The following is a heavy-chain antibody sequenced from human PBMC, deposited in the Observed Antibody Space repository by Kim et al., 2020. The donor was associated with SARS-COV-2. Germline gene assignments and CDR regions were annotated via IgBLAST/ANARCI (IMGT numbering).Heavy chain of an antibody. CDR2: IYPGDSDT. J-gene: IGHJ3*02. V-gene: IGHV5-51*01. D-gene: IGHD3-9*01. CDR3: ARDDSHSEYFDWLLSIDGAFDI. Sequence: GESLKISCKGSGYSFTSYWIGWVRQMPGKGLEWMGIIYPGDSDTRYSPSFQGQVTISADKSISTAYLQWSSLKASDTAMYYCARDDSHSEYFDWLLSIDGAFDIWGQGTMVTVSS. CDR1: GYSFTSYW.